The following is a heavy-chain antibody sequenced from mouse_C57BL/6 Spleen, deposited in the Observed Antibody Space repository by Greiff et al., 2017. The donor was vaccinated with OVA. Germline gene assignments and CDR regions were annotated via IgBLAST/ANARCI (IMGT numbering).Heavy chain of an antibody. CDR2: IYPGDGAT. Sequence: QVHVKQSGPELVKPGASVKISCKASGYAFSSSWMNWVKQRPGKGLEWIGRIYPGDGATNYNGKFKGKATLTADQSSSTAYLQLSCLTSEDFSVYFCARYCGISYVDYWGQGTTLTVSS. CDR1: GYAFSSSW. V-gene: IGHV1-82*01. J-gene: IGHJ2*01. D-gene: IGHD1-1*01. CDR3: ARYCGISYVDY.